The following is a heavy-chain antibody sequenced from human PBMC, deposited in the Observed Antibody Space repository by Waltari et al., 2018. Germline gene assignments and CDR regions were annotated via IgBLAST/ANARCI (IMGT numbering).Heavy chain of an antibody. CDR3: VRDHLGLPPHSRDYYFYMDV. D-gene: IGHD4-17*01. CDR2: IFYSGIT. J-gene: IGHJ6*03. Sequence: QVQLQESGPGLVKPSETLFLPCNISGGSIDIYYWTWIRQPPGKGLEWIGYIFYSGITNYNPSLKSRVTMSIDTSKNQFSLKLSSVTAADTAVYYCVRDHLGLPPHSRDYYFYMDVWGKGTTVTISS. CDR1: GGSIDIYY. V-gene: IGHV4-59*01.